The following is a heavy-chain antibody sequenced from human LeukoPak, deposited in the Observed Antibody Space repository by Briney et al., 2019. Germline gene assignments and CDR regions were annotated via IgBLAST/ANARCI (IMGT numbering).Heavy chain of an antibody. CDR2: ISSSSSTI. Sequence: GGSLRPSCAASGFTFSSYSMNWVRQAPGKGLEWVSYISSSSSTIYYADSVKGRFTISRDNAKNSLYLQMNSLRDEDTAVYYCARDGDYDFWSGVDYWGQGTLVTVSS. CDR3: ARDGDYDFWSGVDY. CDR1: GFTFSSYS. V-gene: IGHV3-48*02. D-gene: IGHD3-3*01. J-gene: IGHJ4*02.